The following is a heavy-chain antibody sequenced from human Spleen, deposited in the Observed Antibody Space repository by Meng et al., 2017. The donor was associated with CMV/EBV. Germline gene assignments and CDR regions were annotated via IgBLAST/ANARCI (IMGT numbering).Heavy chain of an antibody. CDR3: ARDLSNGDY. V-gene: IGHV3-23*01. J-gene: IGHJ4*02. D-gene: IGHD2/OR15-2a*01. Sequence: GGSLRLSCAASGFPFKNYAVTWVRQAPGKGLEWLSSISSSGSSTYYADSVKGRFTISRDNSKNTLYLQMNSLRAEDTAVYYCARDLSNGDYWGQGTLVTVSS. CDR1: GFPFKNYA. CDR2: ISSSGSST.